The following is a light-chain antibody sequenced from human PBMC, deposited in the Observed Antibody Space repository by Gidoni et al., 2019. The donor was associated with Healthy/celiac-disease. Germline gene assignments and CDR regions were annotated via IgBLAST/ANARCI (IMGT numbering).Light chain of an antibody. Sequence: QSVLTQPPSASGTPGQRVTISCSGSSSNIGSNYVYWYQHLPGTAPKLLIYRNNQRPSGVPDRFSGSKSGPSASLAISGLRSEDEADYYCAAWDDSLSGYVFGTGTKVTVL. CDR1: SSNIGSNY. CDR3: AAWDDSLSGYV. J-gene: IGLJ1*01. V-gene: IGLV1-47*01. CDR2: RNN.